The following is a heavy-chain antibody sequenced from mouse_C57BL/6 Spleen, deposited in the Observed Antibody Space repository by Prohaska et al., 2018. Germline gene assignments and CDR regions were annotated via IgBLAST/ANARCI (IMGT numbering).Heavy chain of an antibody. V-gene: IGHV1-26*01. D-gene: IGHD1-1*01. CDR2: INPNNCGS. J-gene: IGHJ4*01. Sequence: HGPSLKCLGNINPNNCGSSYNQKFKCKATLTVDKSSSTAYMELRSLTSEDSAVYYCARWGYYGSSYNYYAMDYWAQGTSVTVSS. CDR3: ARWGYYGSSYNYYAMDY.